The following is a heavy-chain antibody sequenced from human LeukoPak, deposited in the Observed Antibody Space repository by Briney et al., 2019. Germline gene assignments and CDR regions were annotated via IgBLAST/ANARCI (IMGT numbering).Heavy chain of an antibody. V-gene: IGHV4-61*01. CDR2: MFYRGST. CDR3: ARVLVYGGNLYGMDV. D-gene: IGHD4-23*01. J-gene: IGHJ6*02. CDR1: GASVSSGSYS. Sequence: SETLSLTCTVSGASVSSGSYSWNWIRQPPGKGLEWIGYMFYRGSTNYNPSLKSRVTISVDSSKNQFSLNLSSVTAADTAVYYCARVLVYGGNLYGMDVWGQGTTVTISS.